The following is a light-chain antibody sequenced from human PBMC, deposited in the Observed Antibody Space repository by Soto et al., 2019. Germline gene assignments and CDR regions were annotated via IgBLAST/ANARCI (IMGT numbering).Light chain of an antibody. CDR3: VLYMGSGIWV. V-gene: IGLV8-61*01. Sequence: QTVVTQEPSFSVSPGGTVTLTCGLSSGSVSTSHYPGWYQQTPGQAPRTLIYSTNSRSSGVPDRFSGSILGNKAALTISGAQADDESDYYCVLYMGSGIWVFGGGTKVTVL. CDR2: STN. J-gene: IGLJ3*02. CDR1: SGSVSTSHY.